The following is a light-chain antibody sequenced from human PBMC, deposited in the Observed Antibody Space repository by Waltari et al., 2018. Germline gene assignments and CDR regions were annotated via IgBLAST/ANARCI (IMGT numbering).Light chain of an antibody. J-gene: IGKJ4*01. Sequence: EIVLTQSPGTLSLSPGERATLSCRPSQSVSSSYLAWYQQKPGQAPGLLIYGASSRATCIPDRFSGSGAGTDFTLTISRLEPEDFAVYYCQQYGSSTGLTFGGGTKVEIK. CDR2: GAS. CDR3: QQYGSSTGLT. CDR1: QSVSSSY. V-gene: IGKV3-20*01.